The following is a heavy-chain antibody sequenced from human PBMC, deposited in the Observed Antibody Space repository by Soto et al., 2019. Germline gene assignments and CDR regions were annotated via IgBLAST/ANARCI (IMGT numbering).Heavy chain of an antibody. V-gene: IGHV4-31*03. CDR3: ARGGYYYYGMDV. CDR2: IYYSGST. CDR1: GGSISSGGYY. D-gene: IGHD2-15*01. J-gene: IGHJ6*02. Sequence: PSETLSLTCPVSGGSISSGGYYWSWIRQHPGKGLEWIGYIYYSGSTYYNPSLKSRVTISVDTSKNQFSLKLSSVTAADTAVYYCARGGYYYYGMDVWGQGTTVTVSS.